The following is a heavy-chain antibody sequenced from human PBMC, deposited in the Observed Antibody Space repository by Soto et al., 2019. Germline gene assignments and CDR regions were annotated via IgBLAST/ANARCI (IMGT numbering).Heavy chain of an antibody. J-gene: IGHJ4*02. V-gene: IGHV3-48*02. Sequence: GGSLRLSCAASGFTFSSYSMNWVRQAPGKGLEWVSYISSSSSTIYYADSVKGRFTISRDNAKNSLYLQMNSLRDEDTAVYYCARAKDFWSGSLRYFDYWGRGTLVTVSS. CDR2: ISSSSSTI. CDR3: ARAKDFWSGSLRYFDY. D-gene: IGHD3-3*01. CDR1: GFTFSSYS.